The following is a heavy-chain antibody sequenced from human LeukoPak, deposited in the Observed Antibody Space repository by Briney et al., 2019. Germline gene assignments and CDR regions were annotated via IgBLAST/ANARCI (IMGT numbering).Heavy chain of an antibody. Sequence: GASVKVSCKASGYTFTGYYMHWVRQAPGQGLEWMGWINPNSGGTNYAQKFQGRVTMARDTSISTAYMELSRLRSDDTAVYYCARGGQLVLTQNWFDPWGQGTLVTVSS. CDR3: ARGGQLVLTQNWFDP. V-gene: IGHV1-2*02. CDR2: INPNSGGT. D-gene: IGHD6-13*01. CDR1: GYTFTGYY. J-gene: IGHJ5*02.